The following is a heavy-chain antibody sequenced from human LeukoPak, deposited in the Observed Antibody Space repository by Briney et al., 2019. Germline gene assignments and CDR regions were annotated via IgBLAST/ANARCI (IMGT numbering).Heavy chain of an antibody. CDR1: GGSISSSSYY. V-gene: IGHV4-39*07. CDR3: ARGFIAAAGSLDP. J-gene: IGHJ5*02. CDR2: IYYSGST. D-gene: IGHD6-13*01. Sequence: SETLSLTCTVSGGSISSSSYYWGWIRQPPGKGLEWIGSIYYSGSTYYNPSLKSRVTISVDTSKNQFSLKLSSVTAADTAVYYCARGFIAAAGSLDPWGQGTLVTVSS.